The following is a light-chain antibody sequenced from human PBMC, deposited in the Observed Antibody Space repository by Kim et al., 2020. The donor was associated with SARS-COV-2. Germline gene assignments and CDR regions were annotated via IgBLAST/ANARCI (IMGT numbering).Light chain of an antibody. V-gene: IGKV1-27*01. Sequence: AAVGDRGTITCRSSQGICNFLALYQHKPGTVPKLLIYDASVLQSGVPSRFSGSGSGTDFTLTISSLQPEDVATYYCQRCNSAPWTFGQGTKVDIK. CDR1: QGICNF. CDR3: QRCNSAPWT. CDR2: DAS. J-gene: IGKJ1*01.